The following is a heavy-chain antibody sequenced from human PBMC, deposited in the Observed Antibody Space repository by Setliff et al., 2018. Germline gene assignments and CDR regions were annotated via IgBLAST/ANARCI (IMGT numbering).Heavy chain of an antibody. CDR2: IYTTWST. CDR3: ARDRGSNNSPEDFDY. J-gene: IGHJ4*02. D-gene: IGHD1-1*01. Sequence: SETLSLTCTVPGGSVGNSYYYWNWVRQPAGKGLEWIGRIYTTWSTNYNPSLQSRVSISLDTSKSQFFLKVRSVTAADTAVYYCARDRGSNNSPEDFDYWGLGTLVTVSS. CDR1: GGSVGNSYYY. V-gene: IGHV4-61*02.